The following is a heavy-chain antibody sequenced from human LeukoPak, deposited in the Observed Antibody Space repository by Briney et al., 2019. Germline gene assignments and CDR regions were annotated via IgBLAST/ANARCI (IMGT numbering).Heavy chain of an antibody. D-gene: IGHD3-10*01. CDR3: ARGRSAHPGNFDS. Sequence: PSETLSLTCTVSGDSIRSYYWSWIRQPPGRELEWIGYIYYSGSTNYNPSLKSRVTISVDTSKNQFSLKLCSVTAADTAVYYCARGRSAHPGNFDSWGQGTLVTVSS. CDR1: GDSIRSYY. J-gene: IGHJ4*02. CDR2: IYYSGST. V-gene: IGHV4-59*01.